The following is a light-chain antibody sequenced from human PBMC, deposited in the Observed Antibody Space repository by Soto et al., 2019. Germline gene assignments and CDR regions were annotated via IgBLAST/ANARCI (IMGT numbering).Light chain of an antibody. CDR1: QSVSSNY. CDR2: GAS. V-gene: IGKV3-20*01. CDR3: QQYDSTTWT. Sequence: ETVLTQSPGTLSLSPGERGTLSCRASQSVSSNYLAWYQHKPGQAPRLLIYGASSRATDIPDRFSGSGSGTDYTLTISRLEPEDSAVYYCQQYDSTTWTFGQGTKVEIK. J-gene: IGKJ1*01.